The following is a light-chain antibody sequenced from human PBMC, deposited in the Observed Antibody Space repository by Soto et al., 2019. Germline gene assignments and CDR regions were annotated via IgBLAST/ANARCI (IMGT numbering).Light chain of an antibody. J-gene: IGLJ1*01. V-gene: IGLV2-14*01. CDR2: AVS. CDR3: SSYTSDSSYV. Sequence: QSVLTQPASVSGSPGQSITISCTGTSSDVGLYDYVSWYQQHPGKAPQLMIYAVSNRPSGVSNRFSASKSGNTASLFISGLQAEDEADYYCSSYTSDSSYVVGSGTKVNV. CDR1: SSDVGLYDY.